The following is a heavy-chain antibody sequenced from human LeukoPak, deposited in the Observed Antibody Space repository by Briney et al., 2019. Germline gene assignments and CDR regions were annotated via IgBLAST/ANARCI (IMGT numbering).Heavy chain of an antibody. CDR3: ARDGPYCTNGVCYIFGGSRRVNYYFDY. CDR2: ISYDGSNK. Sequence: GGSLRLSCAASGFTFSSYAMSWVRQAPGKGLEWVAVISYDGSNKYYADSVKGRFTISRDNSKNTLYLQMNSLRAEDTAVYYCARDGPYCTNGVCYIFGGSRRVNYYFDYWGQGTLVTVSS. V-gene: IGHV3-30*03. J-gene: IGHJ4*02. CDR1: GFTFSSYA. D-gene: IGHD2-8*01.